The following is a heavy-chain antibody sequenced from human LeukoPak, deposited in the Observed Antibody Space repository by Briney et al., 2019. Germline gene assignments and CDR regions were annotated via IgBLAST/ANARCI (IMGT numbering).Heavy chain of an antibody. CDR1: GFTFSTYA. V-gene: IGHV3-23*01. J-gene: IGHJ4*02. CDR2: ISGGGDST. CDR3: AKESGSYYGNFDY. D-gene: IGHD1-26*01. Sequence: PGGSLRLSCAASGFTFSTYAMSWVCQAPGKGLEWVSAISGGGDSTSYADSVKGRFTISRDNSKNTLYLQMNSLRAEGPAIYYCAKESGSYYGNFDYWGQGTLVTVSS.